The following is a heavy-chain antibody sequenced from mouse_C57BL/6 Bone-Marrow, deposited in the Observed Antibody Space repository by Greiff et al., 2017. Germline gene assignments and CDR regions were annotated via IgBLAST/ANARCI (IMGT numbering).Heavy chain of an antibody. D-gene: IGHD1-1*02. J-gene: IGHJ2*01. Sequence: EVKLVESEGGLVQPGSSMKLSCTASGFTFSDYYMAWVRQVPEKGLEWVANINYDGSSTYYLDSLKSRFIISRDNAKNILYLQMSSLKSEDTATYYCARDGAVDYWGQGTTLTVSS. V-gene: IGHV5-16*01. CDR1: GFTFSDYY. CDR2: INYDGSST. CDR3: ARDGAVDY.